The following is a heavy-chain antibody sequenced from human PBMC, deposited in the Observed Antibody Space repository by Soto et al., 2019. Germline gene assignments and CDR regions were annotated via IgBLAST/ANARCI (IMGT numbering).Heavy chain of an antibody. Sequence: QVQLVQSGAEVKRPGASVKVSCKASGYTFTSYALHWVHQAPGQRLEWMGRIDAGNGNTKYSQKFQGRVTITRDTSANTAYMELSSLRSEDTAVYYCARDLDYYYGMDVWGQGTTVTVSS. CDR2: IDAGNGNT. V-gene: IGHV1-3*01. CDR1: GYTFTSYA. J-gene: IGHJ6*02. CDR3: ARDLDYYYGMDV.